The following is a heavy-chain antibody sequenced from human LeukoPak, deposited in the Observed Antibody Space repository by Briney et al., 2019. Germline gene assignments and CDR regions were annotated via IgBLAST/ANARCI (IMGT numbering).Heavy chain of an antibody. CDR1: GGSISDNY. J-gene: IGHJ4*02. CDR3: ARHPFATPFDY. CDR2: AYSSGHT. Sequence: PSETLSLTCTVSGGSISDNYWSWIRQPPGKGLEWIGYAYSSGHTNYNPSLKSRVTMSLDTSKSQFSLRLSSVTAADTAVYFCARHPFATPFDYWGPGTLVTVSS. V-gene: IGHV4-59*08. D-gene: IGHD2-15*01.